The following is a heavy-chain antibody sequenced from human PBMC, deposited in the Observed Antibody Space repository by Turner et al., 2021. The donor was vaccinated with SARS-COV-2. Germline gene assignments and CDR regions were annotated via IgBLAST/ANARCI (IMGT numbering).Heavy chain of an antibody. V-gene: IGHV3-48*03. D-gene: IGHD6-13*01. CDR1: GFTFTTYE. CDR3: ARVYSSSSGKGVDY. J-gene: IGHJ4*02. Sequence: EVQLVESGGGLVQPGGSLRLSCAASGFTFTTYEMNWVRQAPGKGLEWVSYISSSASIIYYADSVKGRFTISRDNAKNSLYLQMNSLRAEDTALYYCARVYSSSSGKGVDYWGQGTLVTVSS. CDR2: ISSSASII.